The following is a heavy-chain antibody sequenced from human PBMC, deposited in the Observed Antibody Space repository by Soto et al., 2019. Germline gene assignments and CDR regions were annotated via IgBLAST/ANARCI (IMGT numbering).Heavy chain of an antibody. Sequence: EVQLVESGGRLMQPGRSLKLSCAVAGFSFDDYAMHWVRQAPGKGLEWVSGISGDSGRITYADSVKGRFTISRDNAQNCRFLQINRLRSEDTAFYYGTKDASGDYLWGSSRANAVEDWGQGTMVTVSS. CDR1: GFSFDDYA. J-gene: IGHJ3*01. CDR3: TKDASGDYLWGSSRANAVED. D-gene: IGHD3-16*02. V-gene: IGHV3-9*01. CDR2: ISGDSGRI.